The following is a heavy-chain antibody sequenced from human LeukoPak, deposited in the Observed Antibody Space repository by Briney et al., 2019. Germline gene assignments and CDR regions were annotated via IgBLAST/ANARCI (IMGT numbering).Heavy chain of an antibody. Sequence: ASVKVSCKASSYTFTTYGITWVRQAPGQGLEWMGWISAYSGNTKYTQNLQGRVTMTTDTSTTTAYMELSSLRSDDTAVYYCARGRSASDYHDYWGQGTLVTVSS. V-gene: IGHV1-18*01. J-gene: IGHJ4*02. CDR2: ISAYSGNT. CDR1: SYTFTTYG. D-gene: IGHD5-12*01. CDR3: ARGRSASDYHDY.